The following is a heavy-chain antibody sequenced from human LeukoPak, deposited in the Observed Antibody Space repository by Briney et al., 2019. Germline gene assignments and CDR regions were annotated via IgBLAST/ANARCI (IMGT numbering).Heavy chain of an antibody. J-gene: IGHJ4*02. CDR1: GGSISSNSNY. V-gene: IGHV4-39*07. Sequence: SETLSLTCTVSGGSISSNSNYWAWIRQPPGRGLEWIGGISFGGSTYYNPSLKSRVTISVDRSKNQFSLKLSSVTAADTAVYYCARDLGGEADYWGQGTLVTVSS. CDR2: ISFGGST. D-gene: IGHD2-21*01. CDR3: ARDLGGEADY.